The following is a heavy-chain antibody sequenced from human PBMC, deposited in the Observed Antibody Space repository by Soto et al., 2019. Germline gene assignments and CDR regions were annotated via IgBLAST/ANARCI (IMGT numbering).Heavy chain of an antibody. CDR3: ARSDGSGSYYPFDY. CDR2: INHSGST. Sequence: PSETLSLTCAVYGGSFSGYYWSWIRQPPGKGLEWIGEINHSGSTNYNPSLKSRVTISVDTSKNQFSLKLSSVTAADTAVYYCARSDGSGSYYPFDYWGQGTLVTVSS. CDR1: GGSFSGYY. V-gene: IGHV4-34*01. D-gene: IGHD3-10*01. J-gene: IGHJ4*02.